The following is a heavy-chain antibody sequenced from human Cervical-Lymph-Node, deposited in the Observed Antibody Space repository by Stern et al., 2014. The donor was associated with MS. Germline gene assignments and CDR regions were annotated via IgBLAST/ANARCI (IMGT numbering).Heavy chain of an antibody. CDR1: GFTFSSHW. Sequence: EVQLEESGGGLVQPGGSLRLSCAASGFTFSSHWMHWVRHAPGQGLVWVSRIYGDGSSTKDADSVKGRFTISRDNAKSTLYLQMNSLRAEDSAVYYCARDAWPAASGPLIDYWGRGTLVTVSS. CDR3: ARDAWPAASGPLIDY. D-gene: IGHD6-13*01. CDR2: IYGDGSST. V-gene: IGHV3-74*03. J-gene: IGHJ4*02.